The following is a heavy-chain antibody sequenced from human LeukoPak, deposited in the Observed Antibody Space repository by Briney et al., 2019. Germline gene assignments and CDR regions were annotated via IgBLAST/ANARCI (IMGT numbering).Heavy chain of an antibody. J-gene: IGHJ5*02. V-gene: IGHV3-23*01. CDR2: ISGSGGST. CDR1: GLTFGSYA. Sequence: GGSLRLSCSASGLTFGSYAMSWVRQAPGKGLEWVSVISGSGGSTYYADSVKGRFTISRDNSKNTLYLQMSGLRFEDTAVYYCAKGYDWSLGSHNWFDPWGQGTLVIVSS. CDR3: AKGYDWSLGSHNWFDP. D-gene: IGHD3-9*01.